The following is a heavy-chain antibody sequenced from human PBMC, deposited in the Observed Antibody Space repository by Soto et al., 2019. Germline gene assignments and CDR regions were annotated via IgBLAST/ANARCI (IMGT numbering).Heavy chain of an antibody. CDR1: GFTVRSNY. J-gene: IGHJ5*02. Sequence: EVQLVESGGGLIQPGGSLRLSCAASGFTVRSNYMSWVRQAPGKGLEWVSVIYSGGSTYYADSVKGRFTISRDHSKNTLYRQMNSLRAEDTAVYYCAGGSGYYSRSVDPWGQGTLVTVSS. D-gene: IGHD3-22*01. V-gene: IGHV3-53*01. CDR3: AGGSGYYSRSVDP. CDR2: IYSGGST.